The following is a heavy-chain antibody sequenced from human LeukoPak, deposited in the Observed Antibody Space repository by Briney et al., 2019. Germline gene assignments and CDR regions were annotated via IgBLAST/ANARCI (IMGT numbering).Heavy chain of an antibody. CDR3: ARGSYDFWGGYFGY. Sequence: QPGGSLRLSCAASGFTFSSYWMSWVRQAPGKGLEWVANIKQGGSEKYYVDSVKGRFTISRDNAKNSLYLQMNSLRAEDTAVYYCARGSYDFWGGYFGYWGQGTLVTVSS. D-gene: IGHD3-3*01. J-gene: IGHJ4*02. V-gene: IGHV3-7*01. CDR2: IKQGGSEK. CDR1: GFTFSSYW.